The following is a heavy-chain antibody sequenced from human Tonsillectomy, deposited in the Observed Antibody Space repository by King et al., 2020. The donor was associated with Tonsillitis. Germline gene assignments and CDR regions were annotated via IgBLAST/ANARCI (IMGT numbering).Heavy chain of an antibody. V-gene: IGHV3-30*03. CDR1: GFIFSTYD. CDR3: SCIAARFV. J-gene: IGHJ3*01. CDR2: ISFDGRNQ. D-gene: IGHD6-6*01. Sequence: VQLVESGGGVVQPGRSLRLSCAASGFIFSTYDMHWVRQAPGKGLEWVAVISFDGRNQYYADSVKGRFTISRDNSKKTLFLQMNSLRVEDTAVYYCSCIAARFVWGQGTMVTVSA.